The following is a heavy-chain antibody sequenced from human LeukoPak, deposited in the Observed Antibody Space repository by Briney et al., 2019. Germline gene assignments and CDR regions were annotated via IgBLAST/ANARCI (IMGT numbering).Heavy chain of an antibody. CDR2: IYTSGST. CDR3: ARGCSAGTPHNWFDP. D-gene: IGHD6-13*01. J-gene: IGHJ5*02. V-gene: IGHV4-4*07. CDR1: GGSINSYY. Sequence: SETLSLTCTVSGGSINSYYWSWIRQPAGKGLEWIGRIYTSGSTNYNPSLKSRVTISVDTSKNQFSLKLSSVTAADTAVYYCARGCSAGTPHNWFDPWGQGTLVTVSS.